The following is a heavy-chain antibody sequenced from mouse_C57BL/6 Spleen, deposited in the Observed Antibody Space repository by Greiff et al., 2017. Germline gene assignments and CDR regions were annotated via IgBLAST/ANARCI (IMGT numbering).Heavy chain of an antibody. D-gene: IGHD2-3*01. CDR3: TRFDGYYAWFAY. Sequence: DVQLQESGTVLARPGASVKMSCKTSGYTFTSYWMHWVKQRPGQGLEWIGAIYPGNSDTSYNQKFKGKAKLTAVTSASTAYMELSSLTNEDSAVYYCTRFDGYYAWFAYWGQGTLVTVSA. V-gene: IGHV1-5*01. CDR2: IYPGNSDT. J-gene: IGHJ3*01. CDR1: GYTFTSYW.